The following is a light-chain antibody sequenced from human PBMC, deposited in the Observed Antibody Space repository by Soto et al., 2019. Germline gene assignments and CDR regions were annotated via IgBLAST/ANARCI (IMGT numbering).Light chain of an antibody. J-gene: IGLJ1*01. Sequence: QSVLTQPPSVSGSPGQSVTISCTGTSSDVGSYNRLSWYQQPPGTAPKLIIYEVNTRPSGVPDRFSGSKSGSTASLTISGLQAEDEADYYCSLYISGSTYVFATGTKVTVL. CDR1: SSDVGSYNR. V-gene: IGLV2-18*01. CDR3: SLYISGSTYV. CDR2: EVN.